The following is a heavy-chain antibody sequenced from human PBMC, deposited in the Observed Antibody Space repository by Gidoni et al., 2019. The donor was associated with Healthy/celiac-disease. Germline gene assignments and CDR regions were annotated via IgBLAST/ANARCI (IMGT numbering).Heavy chain of an antibody. D-gene: IGHD5-18*01. Sequence: EVQLLESGGGLVQPGGSLRLSCAASGLTFSSFAMSWVRQAPGKGVEWVSAISGSGGSTYYADSVKGRFTISRDNSKNTLYLQMNSLRAEDTAVYYCAKDLPSTAPRTYYFDYWGQGTLVTVSS. CDR1: GLTFSSFA. J-gene: IGHJ4*02. V-gene: IGHV3-23*01. CDR3: AKDLPSTAPRTYYFDY. CDR2: ISGSGGST.